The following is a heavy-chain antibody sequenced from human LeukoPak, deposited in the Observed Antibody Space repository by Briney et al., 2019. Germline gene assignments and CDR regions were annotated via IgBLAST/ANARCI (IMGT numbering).Heavy chain of an antibody. CDR3: ARGSSGWNYFDY. D-gene: IGHD6-19*01. J-gene: IGHJ4*02. CDR1: GYTFNSYD. CDR2: MNPDSGNT. V-gene: IGHV1-8*01. Sequence: ASVKVSCKASGYTFNSYDINWVRQATGQGLEWMGWMNPDSGNTGYAQKFQGRVTMTRNTSISTAYMELSSLRSEDTAVYYCARGSSGWNYFDYWGQGTLVTVSS.